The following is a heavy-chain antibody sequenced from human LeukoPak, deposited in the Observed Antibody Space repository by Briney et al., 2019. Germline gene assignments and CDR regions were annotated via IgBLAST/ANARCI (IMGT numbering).Heavy chain of an antibody. J-gene: IGHJ6*03. CDR2: ISYDVSNK. CDR3: GKNGLRTNSYYMDV. V-gene: IGHV3-30*18. D-gene: IGHD5-12*01. Sequence: GGSLRLSCAASGFTFSSYDMHWVRQAPGKGLERVAYISYDVSNKYYADSLKGRLTLSRATSKNTLYLQINRLRTEDTALYYCGKNGLRTNSYYMDVWGKGTTVTVSS. CDR1: GFTFSSYD.